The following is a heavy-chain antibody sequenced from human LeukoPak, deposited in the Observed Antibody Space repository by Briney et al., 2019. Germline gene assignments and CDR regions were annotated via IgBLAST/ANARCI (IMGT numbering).Heavy chain of an antibody. D-gene: IGHD7-27*01. CDR3: VRDHNWGFDC. Sequence: GGSLRLSCVASGVTFSSYGMHWVRQAPGKGLEWVAVIAYDGNNKYYADFVKGRFTISRDISKNTVYLQMNSLRDEDTAVYYCVRDHNWGFDCWGQGILVTVSS. V-gene: IGHV3-30*03. J-gene: IGHJ4*02. CDR2: IAYDGNNK. CDR1: GVTFSSYG.